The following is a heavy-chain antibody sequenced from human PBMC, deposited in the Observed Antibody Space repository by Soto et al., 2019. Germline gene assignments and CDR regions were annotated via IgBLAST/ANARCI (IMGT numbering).Heavy chain of an antibody. Sequence: GGSLRLSCAASGFTFSSYAMHWVRQAPGKGLEWVAVISYDGSNKYYADSVKGRFTISRDNSKNTLYLQMNSLRAEDTAVYYCARGRSSSPIDYWGQGTLVTVSS. V-gene: IGHV3-30-3*01. CDR2: ISYDGSNK. CDR1: GFTFSSYA. D-gene: IGHD6-6*01. CDR3: ARGRSSSPIDY. J-gene: IGHJ4*02.